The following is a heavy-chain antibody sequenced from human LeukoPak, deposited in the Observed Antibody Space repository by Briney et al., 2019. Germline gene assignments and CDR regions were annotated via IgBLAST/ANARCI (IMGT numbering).Heavy chain of an antibody. CDR2: ISPSGGST. CDR1: GYTFTSNY. CDR3: ARDRSSGWYDRYYYYMDV. J-gene: IGHJ6*03. V-gene: IGHV1-46*01. D-gene: IGHD6-19*01. Sequence: GASVKVSCKAFGYTFTSNYMHRVRQAPGQGPEWMGVISPSGGSTTYAQKFQGRVTLTRDMSTSTDYLELSSLRSEDTAVYYCARDRSSGWYDRYYYYMDVWGKGTTVTVSS.